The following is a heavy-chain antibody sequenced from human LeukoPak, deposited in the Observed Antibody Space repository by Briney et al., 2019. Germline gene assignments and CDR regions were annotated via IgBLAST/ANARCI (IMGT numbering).Heavy chain of an antibody. V-gene: IGHV3-30*09. D-gene: IGHD2-2*02. CDR1: GFTFSSYA. CDR3: ARSRPATAILAH. J-gene: IGHJ5*02. Sequence: GGSLRLSCAASGFTFSSYAMHWVRQAPGKGLEWVAVISYDGSNKYYADSVKGRFAISRDNSKNTLYLQMNSLRAEDTAVYYCARSRPATAILAHWGQGTLVTVSS. CDR2: ISYDGSNK.